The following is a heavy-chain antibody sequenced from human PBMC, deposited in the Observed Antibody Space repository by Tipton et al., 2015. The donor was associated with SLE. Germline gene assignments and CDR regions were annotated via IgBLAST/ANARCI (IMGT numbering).Heavy chain of an antibody. D-gene: IGHD3-10*01. CDR3: ARLGYGSGTHTFDI. V-gene: IGHV5-51*01. J-gene: IGHJ3*02. CDR2: IYPGDSDT. Sequence: WIRQPPGKGLEWTGIIYPGDSDTRYSPSFQGQVTISADKSISTAYLQWSSLKASDTAMYYCARLGYGSGTHTFDIWGQGTMVTVSS.